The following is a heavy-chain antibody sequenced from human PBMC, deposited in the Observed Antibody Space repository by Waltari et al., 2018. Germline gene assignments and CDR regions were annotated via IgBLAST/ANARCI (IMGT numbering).Heavy chain of an antibody. CDR1: GYTFTGYY. V-gene: IGHV1-2*02. CDR3: ARDSIVVVVAAKGDAFDI. CDR2: INPNRGGT. D-gene: IGHD2-15*01. Sequence: QVQLVQSGAEVKKPGASVKVSCKASGYTFTGYYMHWVRQAPGQGLEWMGWINPNRGGTNYAQKFQGRVTMTRDTSISTAYMELSRLRSDDTAVYYCARDSIVVVVAAKGDAFDIWGQGTMVTVSS. J-gene: IGHJ3*02.